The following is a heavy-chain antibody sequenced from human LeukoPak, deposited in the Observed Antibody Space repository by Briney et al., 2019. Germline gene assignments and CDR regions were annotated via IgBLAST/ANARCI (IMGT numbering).Heavy chain of an antibody. CDR1: GFTFSSYA. D-gene: IGHD3-10*01. Sequence: GRSLRLSCAASGFTFSSYAMRWVRQAPGKGLEWVAVISYDGGKTYYADSVKGRFTISRDNSKNTLYLQLNSLRAEDTAVYYCARDSTYYYGSGSSGPHYFDYWGQGTLVTVSS. J-gene: IGHJ4*02. CDR3: ARDSTYYYGSGSSGPHYFDY. CDR2: ISYDGGKT. V-gene: IGHV3-30*01.